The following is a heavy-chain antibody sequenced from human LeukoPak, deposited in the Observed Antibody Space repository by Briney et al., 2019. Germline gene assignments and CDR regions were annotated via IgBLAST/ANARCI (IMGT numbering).Heavy chain of an antibody. CDR1: GYTFTSYG. V-gene: IGHV1-2*02. J-gene: IGHJ4*02. Sequence: ASVKVSCKASGYTFTSYGISWVRQAPGQGLEWMGSIHPKSGGTKYAQKFQGRVTVTRDTSISAAYMELSRLTSDDTAVYYCARVDYYGSGSYYYWGQGTLVTVSS. CDR2: IHPKSGGT. D-gene: IGHD3-10*01. CDR3: ARVDYYGSGSYYY.